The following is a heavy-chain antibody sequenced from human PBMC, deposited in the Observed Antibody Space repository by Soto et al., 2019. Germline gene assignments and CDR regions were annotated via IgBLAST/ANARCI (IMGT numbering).Heavy chain of an antibody. D-gene: IGHD6-13*01. Sequence: ASVKVSCKASGYTFTSYAMHWVRQAPGQRLEWMGWINAGNGNTKYSQKFQGRVTITRDTSASTAYMELSSLRSEDTAVYYCARGHSSSWYGRNDAFDIWGQGTMVTVSS. J-gene: IGHJ3*02. CDR3: ARGHSSSWYGRNDAFDI. CDR2: INAGNGNT. CDR1: GYTFTSYA. V-gene: IGHV1-3*01.